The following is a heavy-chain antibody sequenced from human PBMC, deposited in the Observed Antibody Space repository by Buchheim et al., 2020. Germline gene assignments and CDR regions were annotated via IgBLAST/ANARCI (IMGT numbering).Heavy chain of an antibody. Sequence: EVRLLESGGGLVQPGGSLRLSCAASGFTFSTYAMSWVRQAPGKGLEWVSTISGSGDSTYYADSVKGRFTISRVNSKNTLYLRINSLRAEDTAVYYCAKRRSSGEIDYWGQGTL. J-gene: IGHJ4*02. V-gene: IGHV3-23*01. CDR2: ISGSGDST. D-gene: IGHD6-25*01. CDR1: GFTFSTYA. CDR3: AKRRSSGEIDY.